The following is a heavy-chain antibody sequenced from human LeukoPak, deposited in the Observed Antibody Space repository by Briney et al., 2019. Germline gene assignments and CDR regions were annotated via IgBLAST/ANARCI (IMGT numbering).Heavy chain of an antibody. V-gene: IGHV4-30-2*01. CDR2: IYHSGST. CDR3: ARVKDSGSYRWFDP. CDR1: GGSISSGGYS. J-gene: IGHJ5*02. Sequence: PSETLSLTCAVSGGSISSGGYSWSWIRQPPGKGLEWIGYIYHSGSTYYNPSLKSRVTISVDRSKNQFSLKLSSVTAADTAVYYCARVKDSGSYRWFDPWGQGTLVTVSS. D-gene: IGHD3-10*01.